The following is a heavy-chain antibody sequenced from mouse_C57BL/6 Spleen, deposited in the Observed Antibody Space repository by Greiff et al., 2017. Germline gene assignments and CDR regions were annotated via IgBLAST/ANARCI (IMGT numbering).Heavy chain of an antibody. V-gene: IGHV5-17*01. D-gene: IGHD2-2*01. Sequence: EVHLVESGGGLVKPGGSLKLSCAASGFTFSDYGMHWVRQAPEKGLEWVAYISSGSSTIYYADTVKGRFTIARDNAKNTLFLQMTSLRSEDTAMYYCGRYGYYWYFDVWGTGTTVTVSS. CDR1: GFTFSDYG. CDR3: GRYGYYWYFDV. J-gene: IGHJ1*03. CDR2: ISSGSSTI.